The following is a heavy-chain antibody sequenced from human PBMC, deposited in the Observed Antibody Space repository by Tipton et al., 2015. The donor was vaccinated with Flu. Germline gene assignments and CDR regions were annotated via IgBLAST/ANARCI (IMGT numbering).Heavy chain of an antibody. V-gene: IGHV3-33*01. CDR2: IWYDGSNI. CDR1: GFDFSVYG. J-gene: IGHJ6*01. Sequence: SLRLSCKVSGFDFSVYGMHWVRQAPGKGLEWVAVIWYDGSNIHYADSVMGRFTVSRDNSKNTLYLQMNGLRAEDTAVYYCARDEGVVNYYFGMDVWGQGTTVTVSS. CDR3: ARDEGVVNYYFGMDV.